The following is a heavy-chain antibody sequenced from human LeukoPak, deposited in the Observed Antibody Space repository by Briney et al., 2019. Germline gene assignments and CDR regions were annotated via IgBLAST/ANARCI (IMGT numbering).Heavy chain of an antibody. CDR2: ISSTSSYT. J-gene: IGHJ3*02. V-gene: IGHV3-11*03. CDR3: IRLWFGEFI. Sequence: GGSLRLSCAASGFTFSDYYMSWIRQAPGKGLEWVSYISSTSSYTNHADSVKGRFTISRDNAKNSLHLQMNSLRAEDTAVYYCIRLWFGEFIWGQGTMVSVSS. D-gene: IGHD3-10*01. CDR1: GFTFSDYY.